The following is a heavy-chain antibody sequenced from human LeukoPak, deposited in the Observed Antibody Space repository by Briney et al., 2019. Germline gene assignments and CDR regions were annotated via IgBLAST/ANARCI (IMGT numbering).Heavy chain of an antibody. CDR1: GGSFSGYY. CDR3: ARGQCRGGSCYYDAFDI. CDR2: IYYSGST. Sequence: SETLSLTCAVYGGSFSGYYWSWIRQPPGKGLEWIGHIYYSGSTRYNSSLKSRVTILVDMSKNQFSLKMSSVTAADTAVYYCARGQCRGGSCYYDAFDIWGQGTMVSVSS. D-gene: IGHD2-15*01. J-gene: IGHJ3*02. V-gene: IGHV4-59*08.